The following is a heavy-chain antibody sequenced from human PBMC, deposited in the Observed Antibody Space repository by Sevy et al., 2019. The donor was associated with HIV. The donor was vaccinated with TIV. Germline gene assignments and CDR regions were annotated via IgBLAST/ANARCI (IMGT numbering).Heavy chain of an antibody. CDR1: GFAFYDYS. J-gene: IGHJ4*02. D-gene: IGHD2-2*02. V-gene: IGHV3-23*01. Sequence: GGSLRLSCAASGFAFYDYSMSWIRQAPGKGLEWVATLSFGCGKINYAHSVKGRFTISRDNSKNSFYLQMDNLRVEDTALYYCAREGCTIPHDYWGQGTRVTVSS. CDR3: AREGCTIPHDY. CDR2: LSFGCGKI.